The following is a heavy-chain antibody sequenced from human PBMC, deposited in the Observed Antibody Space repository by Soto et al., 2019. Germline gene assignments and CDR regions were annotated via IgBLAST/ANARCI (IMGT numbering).Heavy chain of an antibody. CDR1: GFTFSSYA. CDR2: ISGSAGSI. J-gene: IGHJ6*02. CDR3: ASNMVFGEYGMDV. Sequence: GGSLRFSCAASGFTFSSYAMSWVRQAPGKGLEWVSAISGSAGSIYYADSVKGRFTISRDNSKNTLCLQMSSLRADDTAVYYCASNMVFGEYGMDVWGQGTTVTVSS. D-gene: IGHD3-10*02. V-gene: IGHV3-23*01.